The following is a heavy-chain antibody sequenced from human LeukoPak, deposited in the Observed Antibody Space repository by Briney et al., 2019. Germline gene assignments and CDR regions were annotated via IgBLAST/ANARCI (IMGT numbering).Heavy chain of an antibody. J-gene: IGHJ5*02. CDR3: ARYILGVVRWFDP. CDR2: ICHSGST. D-gene: IGHD3-10*01. CDR1: GGSISSGDYS. V-gene: IGHV4-30-2*01. Sequence: SETLSLTCAVSGGSISSGDYSWSWIRQPPGKGLEWIGYICHSGSTYYNPPLKSRVTISVDRSKNQLSLKLSSVTAADTAVYYCARYILGVVRWFDPWGQGTLVTVSS.